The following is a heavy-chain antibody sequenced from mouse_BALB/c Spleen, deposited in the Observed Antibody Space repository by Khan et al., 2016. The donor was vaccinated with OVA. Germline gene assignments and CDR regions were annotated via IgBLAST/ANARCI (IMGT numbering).Heavy chain of an antibody. CDR2: INPSTAYT. CDR1: GYTFINYW. CDR3: ARRGLRWDFDY. Sequence: QVQLQQSVAELAKPGASVKMSCKASGYTFINYWILWVKQRPGQGLEWIGYINPSTAYTEYNQNFKDKATLTADKSSRTAYMQLSSLTSEDSAVYYCARRGLRWDFDYWGQGTTLTVSS. V-gene: IGHV1-7*01. D-gene: IGHD1-1*01. J-gene: IGHJ2*01.